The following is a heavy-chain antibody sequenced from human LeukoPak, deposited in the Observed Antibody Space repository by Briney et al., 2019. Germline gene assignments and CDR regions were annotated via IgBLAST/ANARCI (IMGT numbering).Heavy chain of an antibody. J-gene: IGHJ6*02. Sequence: SETLSLTCTVSGGSISSSSYYWGWIRQPPGKGLEWIGSIYYSGSTYYNPSLKSRVTISVDTSKNQFSLKLSSVTAADTAVYYCARHTYYYDARSSYPYYYGMDVWGQGTTVTVSS. CDR2: IYYSGST. D-gene: IGHD3-10*01. V-gene: IGHV4-39*01. CDR1: GGSISSSSYY. CDR3: ARHTYYYDARSSYPYYYGMDV.